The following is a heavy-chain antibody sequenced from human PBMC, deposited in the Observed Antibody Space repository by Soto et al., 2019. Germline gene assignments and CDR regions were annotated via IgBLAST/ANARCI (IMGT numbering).Heavy chain of an antibody. CDR3: ARNWNLALVPAAYFDS. D-gene: IGHD2-2*01. CDR2: VYYTGTT. J-gene: IGHJ4*02. CDR1: NFSVLTSIYY. V-gene: IGHV4-39*01. Sequence: SETLSLTCTVSNFSVLTSIYYWAWIRQPPGKGLEWVGTVYYTGTTYYNPSLQSRVTISIDTSKNQFALNLNSVTAADTAVYYCARNWNLALVPAAYFDSWGQGTLVTVSS.